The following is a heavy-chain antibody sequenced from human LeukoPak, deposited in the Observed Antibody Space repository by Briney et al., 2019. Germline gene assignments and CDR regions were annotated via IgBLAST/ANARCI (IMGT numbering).Heavy chain of an antibody. CDR1: GGSISSYY. CDR3: ARRDYDHSSGYHSSYFDH. V-gene: IGHV4-59*08. D-gene: IGHD3-22*01. Sequence: SSETLSLTCTVSGGSISSYYWSWIRQPPGKGLEWVGYIYYSGSTKYNPSLKSRVTISVDTSKNQFSLKVGSVTAADTAVYYCARRDYDHSSGYHSSYFDHWGQGTLVTVSS. J-gene: IGHJ4*02. CDR2: IYYSGST.